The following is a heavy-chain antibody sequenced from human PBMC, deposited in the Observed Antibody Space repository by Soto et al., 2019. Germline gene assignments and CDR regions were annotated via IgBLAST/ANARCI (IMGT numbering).Heavy chain of an antibody. D-gene: IGHD6-6*01. CDR2: INAHSGGT. CDR3: AKDLTRQLAYWLDP. J-gene: IGHJ5*02. Sequence: ASVRVSCKASGFSFTGYYIHWLRQAPGQGLEWMGWINAHSGGTEYAQKFQGRVTLTRDTSIATAYLTLTSLTSDDTALYYCAKDLTRQLAYWLDPWGQGTQVTVSS. CDR1: GFSFTGYY. V-gene: IGHV1-2*02.